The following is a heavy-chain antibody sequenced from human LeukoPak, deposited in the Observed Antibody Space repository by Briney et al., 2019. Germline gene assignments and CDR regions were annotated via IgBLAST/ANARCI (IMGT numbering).Heavy chain of an antibody. D-gene: IGHD5-12*01. J-gene: IGHJ4*02. CDR3: ARDQPDSGPSRPARGVDY. CDR1: GGSITSSTYY. Sequence: NSSETLSLTCSVSGGSITSSTYYWGWIRQPPGKGLEWIGSIYYSGSTYYNPSLKSRVTISVDTSKNQFSLKLSSVTAADTAVYYCARDQPDSGPSRPARGVDYWGQGTLVTVSS. V-gene: IGHV4-39*07. CDR2: IYYSGST.